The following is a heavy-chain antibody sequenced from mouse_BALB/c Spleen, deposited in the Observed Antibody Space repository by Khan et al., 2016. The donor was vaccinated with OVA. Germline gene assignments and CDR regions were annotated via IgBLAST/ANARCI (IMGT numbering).Heavy chain of an antibody. CDR1: GYTFSNYW. J-gene: IGHJ1*01. Sequence: QVQLKQSGAELMKPGASVKISCKATGYTFSNYWIEWVKQRPGHGLEWIGEILPGSGNTNYNEKFKGQATFTADTSSNTAYMQLSSLTSEDSAVYYCAGYGNHWYCDVWGAGTTVTVSS. CDR3: AGYGNHWYCDV. D-gene: IGHD2-1*01. V-gene: IGHV1-9*01. CDR2: ILPGSGNT.